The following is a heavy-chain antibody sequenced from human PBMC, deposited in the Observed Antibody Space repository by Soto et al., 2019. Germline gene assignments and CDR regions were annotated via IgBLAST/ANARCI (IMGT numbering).Heavy chain of an antibody. V-gene: IGHV4-59*01. CDR3: ARDMPYAAGSLAGCDY. Sequence: PSETLSLTCTFSGDSITGSYWSWIRQPPGKTLEWIGYIYHSGTTTYNPSLKSRVSISVDTSKNQFSLRLTSVIAADTAVYYCARDMPYAAGSLAGCDYWGQGILVTV. CDR2: IYHSGTT. CDR1: GDSITGSY. J-gene: IGHJ4*02. D-gene: IGHD1-26*01.